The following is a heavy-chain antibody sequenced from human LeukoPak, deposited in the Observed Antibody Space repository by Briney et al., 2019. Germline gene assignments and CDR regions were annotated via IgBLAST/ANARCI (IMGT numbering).Heavy chain of an antibody. CDR1: GFTVSGNS. J-gene: IGHJ5*02. Sequence: PGGSLRLSCTVSGFTVSGNSMSWVRQAPGKGLEWVSSISSSSSYIYYADSVKGRFTISRDNAKNSLYLQMNSLRAEDTAVYYCASEVFGVVIIHGSPITWGQGTLVTVSS. CDR2: ISSSSSYI. CDR3: ASEVFGVVIIHGSPIT. D-gene: IGHD3-3*01. V-gene: IGHV3-21*01.